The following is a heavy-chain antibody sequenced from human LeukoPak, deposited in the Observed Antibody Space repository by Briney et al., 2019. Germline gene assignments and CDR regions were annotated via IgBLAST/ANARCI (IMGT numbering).Heavy chain of an antibody. CDR3: AKRGVVIRVILVGFHKQAYYFDS. D-gene: IGHD3-22*01. CDR2: ISDSGGST. J-gene: IGHJ4*02. Sequence: GGSLRLPCAVSGITLRNYGILWVRQAPAKAREGAGGISDSGGSTKYADSVKGRFTISRDNPKNTLYLQMNSLRVEDTAVYFCAKRGVVIRVILVGFHKQAYYFDSWGQGALVTVSS. CDR1: GITLRNYG. V-gene: IGHV3-23*01.